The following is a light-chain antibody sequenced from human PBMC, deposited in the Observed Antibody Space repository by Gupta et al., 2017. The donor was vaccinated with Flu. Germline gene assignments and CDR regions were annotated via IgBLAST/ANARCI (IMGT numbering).Light chain of an antibody. V-gene: IGLV3-25*03. CDR3: QSADSRLAV. Sequence: QGQTARMTCSGDELRKQFAYLYEKRPGHAPVLVIDKDRERPSGIPERFSGYSSGTTGTLTISGVQAEDEDDYYCQSADSRLAVFGTGTKVTVL. CDR2: KDR. CDR1: ELRKQF. J-gene: IGLJ1*01.